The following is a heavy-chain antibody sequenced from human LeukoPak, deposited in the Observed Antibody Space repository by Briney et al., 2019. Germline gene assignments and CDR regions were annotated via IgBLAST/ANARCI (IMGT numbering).Heavy chain of an antibody. CDR3: ARVVAHFDY. CDR1: DGSLSGYY. D-gene: IGHD2-15*01. Sequence: PSETLSLTCAVYDGSLSGYYWTWIRQPPGKGLEWIGGIDHSGNTNYNPSLKSRVTISVDTSKNQFSLNLSSVTAADTAVYYCARVVAHFDYWGQGTLVTVSS. CDR2: IDHSGNT. J-gene: IGHJ4*02. V-gene: IGHV4-34*01.